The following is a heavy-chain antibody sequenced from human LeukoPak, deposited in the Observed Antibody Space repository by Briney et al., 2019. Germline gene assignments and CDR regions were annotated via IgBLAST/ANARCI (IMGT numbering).Heavy chain of an antibody. CDR2: ISPDGTSR. D-gene: IGHD2-21*02. V-gene: IGHV3-74*01. CDR3: TRDGGLLPDN. Sequence: GGSLRLSCAASGFPFSTYAMHWVRQPPGKGLVRVSRISPDGTSRAYADSVQGRFIISRDYAKNTLSLQMNSLTTEDTAVYYCTRDGGLLPDNWGKGTLVTVS. J-gene: IGHJ4*02. CDR1: GFPFSTYA.